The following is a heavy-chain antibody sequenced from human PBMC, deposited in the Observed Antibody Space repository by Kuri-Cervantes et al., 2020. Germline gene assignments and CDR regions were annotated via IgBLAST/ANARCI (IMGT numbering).Heavy chain of an antibody. CDR2: IKSKTDGGTT. D-gene: IGHD3-3*01. CDR1: GFPFSSYS. V-gene: IGHV3-15*01. CDR3: TTGSELQFLEWLSDY. Sequence: GGSLRLSCAASGFPFSSYSMNWVRQAPGKGLEWVGRIKSKTDGGTTDYAAPVKGRFTISRDDSKNTLYLQMNSLKTEDTAVYYCTTGSELQFLEWLSDYWGQGTLVTDSS. J-gene: IGHJ4*02.